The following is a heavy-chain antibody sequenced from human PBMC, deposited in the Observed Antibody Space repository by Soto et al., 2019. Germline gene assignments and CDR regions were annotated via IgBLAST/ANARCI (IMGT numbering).Heavy chain of an antibody. V-gene: IGHV4-59*01. D-gene: IGHD6-13*01. Sequence: QVQLQESGPGLVKPSETLSLTCTVSGGSINSYYWTWIRRPPGKGLEWIGYIYYSGNTDYNPSLKSRVTISIDTSKNQFSLKLSSVTAADTAVYYCARGQQLYYYNMDVWGQGTTVTVSS. J-gene: IGHJ6*03. CDR2: IYYSGNT. CDR1: GGSINSYY. CDR3: ARGQQLYYYNMDV.